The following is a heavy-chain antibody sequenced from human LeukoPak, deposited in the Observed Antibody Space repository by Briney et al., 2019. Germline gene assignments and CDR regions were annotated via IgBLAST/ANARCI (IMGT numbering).Heavy chain of an antibody. V-gene: IGHV3-30*04. D-gene: IGHD6-13*01. J-gene: IGHJ4*02. CDR3: GREGGKFNMQQPTDY. CDR1: GFSFSGYA. Sequence: GGSLSLSCAASGFSFSGYARHWIRQAPGKGLEWMGDISYDGSNKYYADSAKGQFPIHKDNSKNTLYLHMNSRRAEDTAWYYCGREGGKFNMQQPTDYWGQGTLVTVSA. CDR2: ISYDGSNK.